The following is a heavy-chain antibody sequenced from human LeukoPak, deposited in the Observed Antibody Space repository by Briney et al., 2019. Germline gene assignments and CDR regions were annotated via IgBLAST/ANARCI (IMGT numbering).Heavy chain of an antibody. Sequence: PSETLSLTCTVSGGSISSYYWSWLRQPAGKGLEWIGRIYTSGSTNYNPSLKSRVTMSVDASKNQFSLKLSSVTAADTAVYYCARIKWELLLPDYYYYMDVWGKGTTVTISS. CDR3: ARIKWELLLPDYYYYMDV. CDR2: IYTSGST. D-gene: IGHD1-26*01. V-gene: IGHV4-4*07. CDR1: GGSISSYY. J-gene: IGHJ6*03.